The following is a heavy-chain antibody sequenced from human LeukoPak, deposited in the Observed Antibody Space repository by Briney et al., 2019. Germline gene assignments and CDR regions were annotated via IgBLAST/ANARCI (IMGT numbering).Heavy chain of an antibody. Sequence: SETLSLTCAVYGGSFSGYYWSWIRQPPGKGLEWIGEINHSGSTNYNPSLKSRVTISVDTSKNQFSLKLSSVTAADTAVYYCARSGRWLQSHDYWGQGTLVTVSS. D-gene: IGHD5-24*01. CDR1: GGSFSGYY. V-gene: IGHV4-34*01. CDR3: ARSGRWLQSHDY. J-gene: IGHJ4*02. CDR2: INHSGST.